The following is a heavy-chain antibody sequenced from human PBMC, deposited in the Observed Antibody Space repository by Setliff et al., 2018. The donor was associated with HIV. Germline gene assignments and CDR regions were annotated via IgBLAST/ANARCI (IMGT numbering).Heavy chain of an antibody. J-gene: IGHJ5*02. CDR2: IYHRGST. V-gene: IGHV4-38-2*02. CDR1: GYFIRSGYY. Sequence: SETLSLTCSVSGYFIRSGYYWGWIRQTPGKGLEWLGSIYHRGSTYYKPSLKSRVSISVDTSQNRFSLGLRSVSAADTAVYYCVRHVGKFCSDSSCYGVGWFDHWCRGALVTVSS. CDR3: VRHVGKFCSDSSCYGVGWFDH. D-gene: IGHD2-2*01.